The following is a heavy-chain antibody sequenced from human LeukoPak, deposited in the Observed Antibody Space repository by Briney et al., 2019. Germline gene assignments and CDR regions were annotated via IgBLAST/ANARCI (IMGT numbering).Heavy chain of an antibody. CDR3: ARPPGGYGGYEGGFDY. CDR2: GSTYSADT. Sequence: ASVKVSCKPSGYTFTSYGITWVRQAPGQGLEWMGWGSTYSADTNYAQKFQGRVTMTRDTSTSTVYMELSSLRSEDTAVYYCARPPGGYGGYEGGFDYWGQGTLVTVSS. D-gene: IGHD5-12*01. CDR1: GYTFTSYG. V-gene: IGHV1-18*01. J-gene: IGHJ4*02.